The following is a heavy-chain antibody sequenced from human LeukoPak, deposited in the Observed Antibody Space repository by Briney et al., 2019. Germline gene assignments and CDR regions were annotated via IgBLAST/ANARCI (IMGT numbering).Heavy chain of an antibody. CDR1: GYTFINYA. J-gene: IGHJ6*02. Sequence: ASVKVSCKASGYTFINYAISWVRQAPGQGLEWMGWISAYNGNTNYAQKLQGRVTMTTDTSTSTAYMELRSLRSDDTAVYYCARGCSGGSCHDDYYYYGMDVWGQGTTVTVSS. CDR2: ISAYNGNT. CDR3: ARGCSGGSCHDDYYYYGMDV. V-gene: IGHV1-18*01. D-gene: IGHD2-15*01.